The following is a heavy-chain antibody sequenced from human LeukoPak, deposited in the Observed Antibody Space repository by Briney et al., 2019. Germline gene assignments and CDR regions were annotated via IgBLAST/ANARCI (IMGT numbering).Heavy chain of an antibody. CDR1: GFTFSSYG. J-gene: IGHJ6*02. CDR2: IWYDGSNK. D-gene: IGHD2-8*01. Sequence: PGRSLRLSCAASGFTFSSYGMHWVHQAPGKGLEWVAVIWYDGSNKYYADSVKGRFTISRDNSKNTLYLQMNSLRAEDTAVYYCATYVSHYYYGMDVWGQGTTVTVSS. CDR3: ATYVSHYYYGMDV. V-gene: IGHV3-33*01.